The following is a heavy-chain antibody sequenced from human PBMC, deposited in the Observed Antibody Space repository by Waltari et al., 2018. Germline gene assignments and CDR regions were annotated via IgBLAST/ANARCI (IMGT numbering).Heavy chain of an antibody. CDR2: IIPIFGTA. V-gene: IGHV1-69*12. CDR3: ARDRCGGDCDAFDI. CDR1: GGTFSSYA. Sequence: QVQLVQSGAEVKKPGSPVKVSCKAAGGTFSSYAISWVRQAPGQGLEWMGGIIPIFGTANYAQKFQGRVTITADESTSTAYMELSSLRSEDTAVYYCARDRCGGDCDAFDIWGQGTMVTVSS. J-gene: IGHJ3*02. D-gene: IGHD2-21*01.